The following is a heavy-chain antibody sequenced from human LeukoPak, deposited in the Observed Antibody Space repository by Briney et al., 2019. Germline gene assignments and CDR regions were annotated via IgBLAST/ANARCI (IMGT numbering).Heavy chain of an antibody. CDR3: ARESVTDRALDC. CDR1: GFTFSRYP. CDR2: ISGNGDST. V-gene: IGHV3-64*01. J-gene: IGHJ4*02. D-gene: IGHD2-15*01. Sequence: PGGSLRLSCAASGFTFSRYPMHWVRQAPGKGLEDVSGISGNGDSTYYANSVKGRFTISRDNSKNTLLLQLGSLRPEDMAVYFCARESVTDRALDCWGQGTLVTVSS.